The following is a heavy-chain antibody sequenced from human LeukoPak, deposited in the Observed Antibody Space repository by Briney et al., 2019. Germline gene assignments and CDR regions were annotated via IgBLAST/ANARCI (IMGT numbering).Heavy chain of an antibody. J-gene: IGHJ4*02. CDR3: GRDPAWGAIDY. CDR1: GFAIRNSW. CDR2: MNPDGSGK. D-gene: IGHD7-27*01. V-gene: IGHV3-7*01. Sequence: PGGSLRLSCVASGFAIRNSWMTWVRQAPGKGLEWVANMNPDGSGKYYVDSVKGRFTVSRGNAKNSVYLQMSGLRAEDTAVYYCGRDPAWGAIDYWGQGTLVTVPS.